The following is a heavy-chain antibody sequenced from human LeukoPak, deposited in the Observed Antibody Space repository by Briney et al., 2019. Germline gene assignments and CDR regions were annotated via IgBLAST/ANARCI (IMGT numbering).Heavy chain of an antibody. CDR3: ARDVDCSSTSCYGQYYYGMDV. CDR1: GGSISSYY. Sequence: PSETLSLTCTVSGGSISSYYWSWIRQPPGKGLEWIGYIYYSGSTYYNPSLKSRVTISVDTSKNQLSLKLSSVTAADTAVYYCARDVDCSSTSCYGQYYYGMDVWGQGTTVTVSS. V-gene: IGHV4-59*12. D-gene: IGHD2-2*01. J-gene: IGHJ6*02. CDR2: IYYSGST.